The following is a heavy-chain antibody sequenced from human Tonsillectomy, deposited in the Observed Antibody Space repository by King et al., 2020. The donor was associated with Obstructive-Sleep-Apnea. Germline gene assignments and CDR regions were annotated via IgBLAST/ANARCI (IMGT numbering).Heavy chain of an antibody. D-gene: IGHD1-20*01. J-gene: IGHJ6*02. Sequence: VQLVESGGGVVQPGRSLRLSCAASGFTFSNYGMHWVRQAPGKGLEWVAVIWYDGSNKYYGESVKGRFTISRNNSKNTLYLQMNSLRAEDTAVYYCARDPLYNWNDYYYGMDVWGQGTTVTVSS. CDR2: IWYDGSNK. V-gene: IGHV3-33*01. CDR3: ARDPLYNWNDYYYGMDV. CDR1: GFTFSNYG.